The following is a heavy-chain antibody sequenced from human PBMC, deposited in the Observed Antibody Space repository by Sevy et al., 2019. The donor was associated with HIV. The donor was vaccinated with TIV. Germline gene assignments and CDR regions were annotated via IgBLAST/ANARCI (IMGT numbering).Heavy chain of an antibody. V-gene: IGHV4-59*01. J-gene: IGHJ4*02. CDR1: GGSISNYY. Sequence: SETLSLTCSVSGGSISNYYWSWIRQPPGKGLEWIGYIYYSGSTNYNPSLKSRVTISVDTSKNQFSLKLSSVTAADTAVHYCARERIAAAGYFDYWGQGTLVTVSS. CDR2: IYYSGST. D-gene: IGHD6-13*01. CDR3: ARERIAAAGYFDY.